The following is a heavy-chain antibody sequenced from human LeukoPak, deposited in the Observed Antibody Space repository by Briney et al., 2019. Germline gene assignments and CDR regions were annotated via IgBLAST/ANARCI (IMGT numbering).Heavy chain of an antibody. V-gene: IGHV4-61*02. J-gene: IGHJ3*02. Sequence: PSQTLSLTCTVSGGSISSGSYYWSCIRQPAGKGLECIGRIYTSGSTNYNPSLKSRVTISVDTSKNQFSLKLSSVTAADTAVYYCASYCSSTSCYNNHAFDIWGQGTMVTVSS. CDR1: GGSISSGSYY. D-gene: IGHD2-2*02. CDR2: IYTSGST. CDR3: ASYCSSTSCYNNHAFDI.